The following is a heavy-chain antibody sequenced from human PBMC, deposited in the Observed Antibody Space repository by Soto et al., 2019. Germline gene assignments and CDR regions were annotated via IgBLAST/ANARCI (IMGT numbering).Heavy chain of an antibody. CDR1: GGTFSSYT. CDR3: AKITPNYGDYDY. Sequence: SVKVSCKASGGTFSSYTISWVRQAPGQGLEWMGRIIPILGIANYAQKFQGRVTITADKSTSTAYMELSSLRSEDTAVYYCAKITPNYGDYDYWGQGTLVTVSS. J-gene: IGHJ4*02. D-gene: IGHD4-17*01. V-gene: IGHV1-69*02. CDR2: IIPILGIA.